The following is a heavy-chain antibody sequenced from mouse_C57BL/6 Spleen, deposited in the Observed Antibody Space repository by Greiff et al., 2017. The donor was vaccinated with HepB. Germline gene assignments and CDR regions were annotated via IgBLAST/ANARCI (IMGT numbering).Heavy chain of an antibody. Sequence: VQLQQPGAELVMPGASVKLSCMASGYTFTSYWMHWVKQRPGQGLEWIGEIDPSDSYTNYNQKFKGKSTLTVDKSSSTAYMQLSSLTSEDSAVYYCARTAQGYYFDYWGQGTTLTVSS. V-gene: IGHV1-69*01. CDR1: GYTFTSYW. CDR3: ARTAQGYYFDY. D-gene: IGHD3-2*02. J-gene: IGHJ2*01. CDR2: IDPSDSYT.